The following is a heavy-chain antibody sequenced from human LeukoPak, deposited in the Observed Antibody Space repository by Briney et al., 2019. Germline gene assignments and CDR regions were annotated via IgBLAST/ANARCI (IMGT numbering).Heavy chain of an antibody. D-gene: IGHD3-10*01. CDR2: ISSSSSTI. Sequence: GGSLRLSCAASGFTFSSYSMNWVRQAPGKGLEWVSYISSSSSTIYYADSVKGRFTISRDNAKNSLYLQMNSLRAEDTAVYYCARTALLWFGELFPNWFDPWGQGTLVTVSS. CDR1: GFTFSSYS. J-gene: IGHJ5*02. CDR3: ARTALLWFGELFPNWFDP. V-gene: IGHV3-48*04.